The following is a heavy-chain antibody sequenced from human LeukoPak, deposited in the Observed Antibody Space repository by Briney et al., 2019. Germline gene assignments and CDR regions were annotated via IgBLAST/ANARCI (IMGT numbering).Heavy chain of an antibody. J-gene: IGHJ4*02. CDR1: GINFSNAW. CDR3: STGGGVLRFL. Sequence: GGSLRLSCAASGINFSNAWLTWVRQAPGKGLEWIGRIKSKKDGEITDYAAPVKGRFTISRDDSKDTLYLQMNSLKTEDTAVYYCSTGGGVLRFLGGQGTLVTVSS. CDR2: IKSKKDGEIT. V-gene: IGHV3-15*01. D-gene: IGHD3-3*01.